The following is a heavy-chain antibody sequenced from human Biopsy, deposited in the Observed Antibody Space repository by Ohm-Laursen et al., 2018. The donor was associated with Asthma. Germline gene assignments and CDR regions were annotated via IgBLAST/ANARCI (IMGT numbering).Heavy chain of an antibody. D-gene: IGHD3-3*01. Sequence: SLRLSCSASGFSGLTFRDFGMHWVRQAPGKGLEWVAVGGSYYDGGLKYYADSVNGRFTVSRDDSKNTLYLQMNSLRPDDTAVYYCARDVMEWYLPAFDFWGQGTLVTVSS. CDR3: ARDVMEWYLPAFDF. CDR2: GGSYYDGGLK. J-gene: IGHJ4*02. V-gene: IGHV3-30*03. CDR1: GFSGLTFRDFG.